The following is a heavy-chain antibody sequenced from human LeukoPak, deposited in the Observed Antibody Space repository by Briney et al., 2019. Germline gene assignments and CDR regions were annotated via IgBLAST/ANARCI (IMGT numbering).Heavy chain of an antibody. J-gene: IGHJ1*01. CDR3: AKTIRKYYFDSSGYLFQQ. CDR1: GDSIGNYY. Sequence: SETLSLTCSVSGDSIGNYYWAWIRQPPGKRLEWIGNINYSGITAYNPSLKSRGTISTDASENQLSLRLSSVTAADTAVYYCAKTIRKYYFDSSGYLFQQWSQGTLVTVTS. V-gene: IGHV4-59*08. CDR2: INYSGIT. D-gene: IGHD3-22*01.